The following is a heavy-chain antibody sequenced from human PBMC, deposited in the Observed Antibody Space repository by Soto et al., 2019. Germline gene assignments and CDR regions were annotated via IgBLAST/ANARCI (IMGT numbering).Heavy chain of an antibody. CDR3: AREDSTRTDDNYYYYGMDV. CDR1: GFPFRIVP. V-gene: IGHV3-30-3*01. D-gene: IGHD2-2*01. Sequence: GGSLRLSCAASGFPFRIVPMHWVRQAPGKGLEWVVVLSSDGSDTNYADSVKGRFTVSRDNSKNTLYLQMNSLRIEDTAVYYCAREDSTRTDDNYYYYGMDVWGQGTTVTVSS. CDR2: LSSDGSDT. J-gene: IGHJ6*02.